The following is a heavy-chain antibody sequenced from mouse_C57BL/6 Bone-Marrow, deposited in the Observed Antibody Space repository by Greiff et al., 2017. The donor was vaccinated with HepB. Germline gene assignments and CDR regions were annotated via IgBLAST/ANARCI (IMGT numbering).Heavy chain of an antibody. J-gene: IGHJ4*01. V-gene: IGHV1-82*01. CDR3: ARNGGLGMDY. Sequence: QVQLQQSGPELVKPGASVKISCKASGYAFSSSWMNWVKQRPGKGLEWIGRIYPGDGDTNYNGKFKGKATLTADKSSNTAYMQLSSLTSEDSAVYFCARNGGLGMDYWGQGTSVTVSS. CDR1: GYAFSSSW. CDR2: IYPGDGDT. D-gene: IGHD3-1*01.